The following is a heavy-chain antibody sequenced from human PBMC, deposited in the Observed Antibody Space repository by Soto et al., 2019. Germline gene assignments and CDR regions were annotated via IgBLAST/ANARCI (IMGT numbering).Heavy chain of an antibody. Sequence: PGGSLRLSCSASGFTFSSYAMHWVRQAPGKGLEYVSAISSNGGSTYYADSVKGRFTISRDNSKNTLYLQMSSLRAEDTAVYYCVKAVVTMIVVAPSSWFDPWGQGTLVTVSS. CDR2: ISSNGGST. D-gene: IGHD3-22*01. CDR3: VKAVVTMIVVAPSSWFDP. J-gene: IGHJ5*02. CDR1: GFTFSSYA. V-gene: IGHV3-64D*06.